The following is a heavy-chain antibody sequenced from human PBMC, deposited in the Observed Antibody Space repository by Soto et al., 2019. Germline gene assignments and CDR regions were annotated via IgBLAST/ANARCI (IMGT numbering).Heavy chain of an antibody. Sequence: SETLSLTCTVSDGSVSSGSYYWSWIRQPPGKGLEWIGYIYYSGRTNYNPSRKSRVTISVDTSKNHFSLQLRYVTAADTAVYYCARDRLLEYCSSTSCSYGMDVWCQGTTVTVSS. CDR1: DGSVSSGSYY. J-gene: IGHJ6*02. V-gene: IGHV4-61*01. D-gene: IGHD2-2*01. CDR3: ARDRLLEYCSSTSCSYGMDV. CDR2: IYYSGRT.